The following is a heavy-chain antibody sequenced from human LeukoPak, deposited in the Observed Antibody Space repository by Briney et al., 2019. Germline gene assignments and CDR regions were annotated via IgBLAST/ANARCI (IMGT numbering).Heavy chain of an antibody. CDR2: IWYDGSNK. Sequence: SGGSLRLSCAASGFTFSSYGMHWVRQAPGKGLEWVAVIWYDGSNKYYADSVKGRFTISRDNSKNTLYLQMNSLRAEDTAVYYCARGSDYGGKVYFDYWGQGTLVTVSS. D-gene: IGHD4-23*01. V-gene: IGHV3-33*01. CDR3: ARGSDYGGKVYFDY. CDR1: GFTFSSYG. J-gene: IGHJ4*02.